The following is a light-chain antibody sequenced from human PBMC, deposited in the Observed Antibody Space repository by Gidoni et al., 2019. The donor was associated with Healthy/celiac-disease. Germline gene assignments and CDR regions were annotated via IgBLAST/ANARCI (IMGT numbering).Light chain of an antibody. J-gene: IGLJ2*01. CDR1: KLGDKY. V-gene: IGLV3-1*01. CDR3: QAWDSSTPGV. CDR2: QDS. Sequence: SYELTQPPSVSVSPGQTASITCSGDKLGDKYACWYQQTPGQSPVLVIYQDSKRPSGIPERFSGSNSGNTATLTISGTQAMDEADYYCQAWDSSTPGVFGGGTKLTVL.